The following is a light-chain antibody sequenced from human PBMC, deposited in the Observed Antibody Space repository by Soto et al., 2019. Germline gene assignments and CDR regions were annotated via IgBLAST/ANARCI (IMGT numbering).Light chain of an antibody. J-gene: IGLJ2*01. V-gene: IGLV2-23*01. CDR3: SSYAGSTTPVV. CDR2: EGS. CDR1: SSDVGSYNL. Sequence: QSVLTQPASVSGSPGQSITISCTGTSSDVGSYNLVSWYQHHPGKAPKLMIYEGSKRPSGVSNRFSGSKSGNTASLTISGLQAEDEADYYCSSYAGSTTPVVFGGGTQLTVL.